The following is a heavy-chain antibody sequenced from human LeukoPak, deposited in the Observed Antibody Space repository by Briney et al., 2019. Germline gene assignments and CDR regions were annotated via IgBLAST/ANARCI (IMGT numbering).Heavy chain of an antibody. V-gene: IGHV6-1*01. CDR1: GDSVSSNSAA. CDR3: ARDDLYYYYGMDV. Sequence: SQTLSLTCAISGDSVSSNSAARSWIRQSPSRGLEWLGRTYYRSKWYNDYAVSVKSRITINPDTSKNQFSLQLNSVTPEDTAVYYCARDDLYYYYGMDVWGQGTTVTVSS. CDR2: TYYRSKWYN. J-gene: IGHJ6*02.